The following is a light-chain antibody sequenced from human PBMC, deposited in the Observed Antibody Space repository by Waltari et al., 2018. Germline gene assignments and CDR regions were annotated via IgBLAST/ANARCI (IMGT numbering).Light chain of an antibody. J-gene: IGLJ3*02. V-gene: IGLV3-10*01. CDR3: YSTDSSANYRV. CDR2: EDS. Sequence: SYELTHPPSVSVSPAQTARITCSGDALPKQYASWYQQKSGQAPVLVIYEDSKRPSGIPERFSGSSSGTLATLTISGAQVEDEADYFCYSTDSSANYRVFGGGTKLTVL. CDR1: ALPKQY.